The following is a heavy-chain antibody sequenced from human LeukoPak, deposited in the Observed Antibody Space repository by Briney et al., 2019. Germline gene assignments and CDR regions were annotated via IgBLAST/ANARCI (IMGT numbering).Heavy chain of an antibody. CDR2: IIPMFGTA. J-gene: IGHJ3*02. CDR3: ARSYHYYDSSGYSMGDTFEI. Sequence: GASVKVSCKASGGTFSSYEISWVRQAPGQGLEWMGGIIPMFGTAKYAQKFQGRVTITADKSTSTAYMELSSLRSEDTAVYYCARSYHYYDSSGYSMGDTFEIWGQGTMVTVSS. V-gene: IGHV1-69*06. D-gene: IGHD3-22*01. CDR1: GGTFSSYE.